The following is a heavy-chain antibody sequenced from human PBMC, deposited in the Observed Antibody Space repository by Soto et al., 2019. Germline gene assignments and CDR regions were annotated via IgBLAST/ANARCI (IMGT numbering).Heavy chain of an antibody. CDR3: ARGGSGYTWFNEF. J-gene: IGHJ4*02. Sequence: QEQLGQSGAEVKKPGSSVKVSCKASGGLFSSYPIRWVRQVPGQGLEWMGGIIPVLQTAYYTQRFQGRVTITADESTNKAYMELSSLRSEDTAIYSCARGGSGYTWFNEFWGQGTLVTVSS. CDR2: IIPVLQTA. CDR1: GGLFSSYP. V-gene: IGHV1-69*01. D-gene: IGHD3-22*01.